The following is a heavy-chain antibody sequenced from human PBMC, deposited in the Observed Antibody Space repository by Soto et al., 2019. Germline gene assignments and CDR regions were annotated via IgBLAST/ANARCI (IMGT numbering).Heavy chain of an antibody. J-gene: IGHJ4*02. D-gene: IGHD4-17*01. Sequence: QLQLQESGSGLVKPSQTLSLTCAVSGGSISSGGYSWSWIRQPPGKGLEWIGYIYHSGSTYYNPSLKSRVTISVDRSKKQFSLKLSSVTAADTAVYXXXXGXTTVTTLDYWGQGTLVTVSS. CDR2: IYHSGST. CDR1: GGSISSGGYS. CDR3: XXGXTTVTTLDY. V-gene: IGHV4-30-2*01.